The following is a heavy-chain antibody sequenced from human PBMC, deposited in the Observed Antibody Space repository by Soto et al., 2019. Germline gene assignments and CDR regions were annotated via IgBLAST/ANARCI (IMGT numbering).Heavy chain of an antibody. V-gene: IGHV3-23*01. D-gene: IGHD3-22*01. CDR3: AKEMTSGYYLFDY. J-gene: IGHJ4*02. Sequence: EVQLLQSGGGLVQPGGSLRLSCAASGFTFSSYAMSWVRQAPGKGLEWVSTISGTGGSTYYPDSVKGRFTISRDNSKNTVYLPMNSLRAADAAVYYCAKEMTSGYYLFDYWGQGTLVTVAS. CDR2: ISGTGGST. CDR1: GFTFSSYA.